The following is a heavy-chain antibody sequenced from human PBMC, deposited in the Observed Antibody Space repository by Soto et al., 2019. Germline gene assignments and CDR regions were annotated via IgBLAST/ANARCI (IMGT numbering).Heavy chain of an antibody. J-gene: IGHJ4*02. CDR1: GFTFSNAW. Sequence: GGSLRLSCAASGFTFSNAWMSWVRQAPGKGLEWVGRIKSKTDGGTTDYAAPVKGRFTISRDDSKNTLYLQMNSLKTEDTAVYYCTTPSSIGRYQGYSFEYWGQGTLVTVSS. D-gene: IGHD6-19*01. CDR2: IKSKTDGGTT. CDR3: TTPSSIGRYQGYSFEY. V-gene: IGHV3-15*01.